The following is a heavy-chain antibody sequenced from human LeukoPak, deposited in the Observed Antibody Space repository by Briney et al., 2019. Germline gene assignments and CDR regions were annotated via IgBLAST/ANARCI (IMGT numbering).Heavy chain of an antibody. V-gene: IGHV3-15*01. D-gene: IGHD3-22*01. CDR2: IKSKTDGETT. Sequence: GGSLRLSCAASGFTFSNAWMSWVRQAPGKGLEWVGRIKSKTDGETTDYAAPVKGRFTISRDDSKNTLYLQMNSLKTEDTAVYYCTTGPYYYDSNEPFDYWGQGTLVTVSS. CDR1: GFTFSNAW. CDR3: TTGPYYYDSNEPFDY. J-gene: IGHJ4*02.